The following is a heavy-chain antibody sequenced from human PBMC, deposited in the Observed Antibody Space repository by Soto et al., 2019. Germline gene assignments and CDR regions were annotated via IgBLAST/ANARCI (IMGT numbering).Heavy chain of an antibody. CDR2: IDYSGTT. Sequence: QLQLQESGPGLVKPSQTLSLTCTVSGISISSIDYYWTWIRQSLGKGLEWIGCIDYSGTTYYNPSLKSRVSISEDTSKNQFSLKLTSVAAADTAMYYCASFGVASMNWFDPWGQGTLVTVSS. V-gene: IGHV4-30-4*01. CDR1: GISISSIDYY. J-gene: IGHJ5*02. CDR3: ASFGVASMNWFDP. D-gene: IGHD3-3*01.